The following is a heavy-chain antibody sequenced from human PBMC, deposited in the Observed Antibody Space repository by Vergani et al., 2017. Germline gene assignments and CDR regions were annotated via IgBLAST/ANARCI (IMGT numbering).Heavy chain of an antibody. J-gene: IGHJ6*02. CDR2: ISAYNGNT. D-gene: IGHD2-2*01. V-gene: IGHV1-18*04. CDR3: ARDPDIVVVPAAPYYYSYYGMDV. Sequence: QVQLIQSGAEVQQPGDSVRVSCKASGYTFTSYGISWVRQAPGQGLEWMGWISAYNGNTNYAQKLQGRVTMTTDTSTSPAYMELRSLRSDDTAVYYCARDPDIVVVPAAPYYYSYYGMDVWGQGTTVTVSS. CDR1: GYTFTSYG.